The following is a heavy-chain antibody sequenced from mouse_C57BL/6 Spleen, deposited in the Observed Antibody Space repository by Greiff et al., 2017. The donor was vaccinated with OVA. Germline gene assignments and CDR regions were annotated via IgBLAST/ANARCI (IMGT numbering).Heavy chain of an antibody. CDR2: IWSDGST. V-gene: IGHV2-6*03. CDR3: ARTNYYGSRYAMDY. J-gene: IGHJ4*01. D-gene: IGHD1-1*01. Sequence: VQLKESGPGLVAPSQSLSITCTVSGFSLTSYGVHWVRQPPGKGLEWLVVIWSDGSTTYNSALKSRLSISKDNSKSQVFLKMNSLQTDDTAMYYCARTNYYGSRYAMDYWGQGTSVTVSS. CDR1: GFSLTSYG.